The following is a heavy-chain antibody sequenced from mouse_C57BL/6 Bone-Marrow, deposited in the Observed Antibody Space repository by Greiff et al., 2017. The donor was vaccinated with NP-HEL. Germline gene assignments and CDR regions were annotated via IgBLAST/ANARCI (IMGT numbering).Heavy chain of an antibody. V-gene: IGHV1-74*01. Sequence: QVQLQQPGAELVKPGASVKVSCKASGYTFTSYWMHWVKQRPGQGLAWIGRLHPSDSDTNYNQKFTGKATLTVDKSSSTAYMQLSSLTSEDSAVYYCAIEYFDVWGTGTTVTVSS. CDR2: LHPSDSDT. CDR1: GYTFTSYW. J-gene: IGHJ1*03. CDR3: AIEYFDV.